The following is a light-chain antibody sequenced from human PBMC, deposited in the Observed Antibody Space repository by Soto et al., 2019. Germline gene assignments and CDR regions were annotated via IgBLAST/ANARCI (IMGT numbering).Light chain of an antibody. V-gene: IGLV2-23*02. J-gene: IGLJ3*02. CDR2: EVN. CDR1: SSDVGLYNL. CDR3: CSYVGSSILM. Sequence: QSASVSGSPGQSITISCTGTSSDVGLYNLVSWYQQLPGKAPKLIIYEVNERPSGISDRFSGSKSGNTASLTISGLQDEDEADYYCCSYVGSSILMFGGGTQLTVL.